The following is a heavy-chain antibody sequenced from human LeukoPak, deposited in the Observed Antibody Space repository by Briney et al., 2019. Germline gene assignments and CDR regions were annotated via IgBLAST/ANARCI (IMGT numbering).Heavy chain of an antibody. CDR2: INHSGST. Sequence: SETLSLTCAVYGGSFSGYYWSWIRQPPGKGLEWIGEINHSGSTNYNPSLKSRVTISVDTSKNQFSLKLSSVTAADTAVYYCARGGIAAAVNYYYYYMDVWGKGTTVAISS. V-gene: IGHV4-34*01. J-gene: IGHJ6*03. CDR1: GGSFSGYY. CDR3: ARGGIAAAVNYYYYYMDV. D-gene: IGHD6-13*01.